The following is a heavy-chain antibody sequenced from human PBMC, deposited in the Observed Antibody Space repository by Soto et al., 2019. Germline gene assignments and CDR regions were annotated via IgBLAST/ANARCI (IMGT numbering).Heavy chain of an antibody. CDR3: ARSRRGAYSSGWYSPSGYYNYGIDV. Sequence: GESLKISCKGSGYNFTNYWIGWVRQMPGKGLESMGIIYPGDSDTKYSPSLQGQVSISADTSISTAYLQWTSLKASDTAMYYCARSRRGAYSSGWYSPSGYYNYGIDVWGQGTKVTVSS. J-gene: IGHJ6*02. CDR1: GYNFTNYW. V-gene: IGHV5-51*01. D-gene: IGHD6-19*01. CDR2: IYPGDSDT.